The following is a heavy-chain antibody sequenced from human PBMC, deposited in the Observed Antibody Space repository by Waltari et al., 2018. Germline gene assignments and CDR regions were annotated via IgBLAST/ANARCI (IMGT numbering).Heavy chain of an antibody. D-gene: IGHD2-2*01. CDR3: ARLPATAPDY. J-gene: IGHJ4*02. CDR2: IYYSGST. V-gene: IGHV4-39*01. Sequence: QLQLQESGPGLVKPSETLSLTCTVSGGSISSSRYYWGWIRQPPGKGLEWIGSIYYSGSTYYNPSLKSRVTISVDTSKNQFSLKLSSVTAADTAVYYCARLPATAPDYWGQGTLVTVSS. CDR1: GGSISSSRYY.